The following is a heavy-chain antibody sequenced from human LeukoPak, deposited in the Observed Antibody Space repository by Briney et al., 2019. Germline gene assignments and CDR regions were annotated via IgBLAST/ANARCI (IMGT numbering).Heavy chain of an antibody. Sequence: TSETLSLTCAVYGGSFSGYYWSWIRQPPGKGLEWIGEINHSGSTNYNPSLKSRVTISVDTSKNQFSLKLNSVTAADTAVYYCARVYYYYYMDVGGKGTTVTVSS. CDR2: INHSGST. V-gene: IGHV4-34*01. J-gene: IGHJ6*03. CDR3: ARVYYYYYMDV. CDR1: GGSFSGYY.